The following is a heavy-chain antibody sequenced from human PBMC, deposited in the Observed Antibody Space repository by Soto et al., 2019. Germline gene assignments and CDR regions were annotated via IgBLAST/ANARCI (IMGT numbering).Heavy chain of an antibody. V-gene: IGHV1-69*06. CDR1: GGTFSSYA. D-gene: IGHD6-6*01. CDR2: IIPIFGTA. J-gene: IGHJ6*02. CDR3: ASGYSSSARGGMDV. Sequence: QVQLVQSGAEVKKPGSSVKVSCKASGGTFSSYAISWVRQAPGQGLEWMGGIIPIFGTANYAQKFQGRVTITAEKSTSTAYMELSSLGSEDTAVYYCASGYSSSARGGMDVWGQGTTVTVSS.